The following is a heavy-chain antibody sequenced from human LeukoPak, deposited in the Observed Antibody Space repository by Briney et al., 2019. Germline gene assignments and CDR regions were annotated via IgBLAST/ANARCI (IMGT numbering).Heavy chain of an antibody. J-gene: IGHJ4*02. CDR2: FDPEDGET. CDR1: GYTLTELS. Sequence: ASVKVSCKVSGYTLTELSMHWVRQAPGKGLEWMGGFDPEDGETIYAQKFQGRVTMTEDTSTDTAYMELSSLRSEDTAVYYCAKDRDDYGDYAYFDYWGQGTLVTVSS. V-gene: IGHV1-24*01. CDR3: AKDRDDYGDYAYFDY. D-gene: IGHD4-17*01.